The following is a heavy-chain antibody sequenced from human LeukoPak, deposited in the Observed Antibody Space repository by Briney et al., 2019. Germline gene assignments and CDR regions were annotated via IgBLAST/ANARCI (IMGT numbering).Heavy chain of an antibody. D-gene: IGHD3-10*01. V-gene: IGHV3-23*01. CDR3: AKEVDNYYGSGSPHYMDV. Sequence: GGSLRLSCAASGFTFSSYAMSWVRQAPGKGLEWVSAISGSGGSTYYADSVKGRFTISRDNSKNTLYLQMNSLRAEDTAVYYCAKEVDNYYGSGSPHYMDVWGKGTTVTVSS. J-gene: IGHJ6*03. CDR1: GFTFSSYA. CDR2: ISGSGGST.